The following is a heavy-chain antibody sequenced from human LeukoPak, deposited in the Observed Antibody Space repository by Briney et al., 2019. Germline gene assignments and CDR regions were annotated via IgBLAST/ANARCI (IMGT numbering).Heavy chain of an antibody. CDR2: IIPIFGTA. CDR3: ARDRGSWFDP. Sequence: ASVKVSCKASGGTFSSYAISWVRQAPGQGLEWMGGIIPIFGTANYAQKFQGRVTITTDESTSTTYMELSSLRSEDTAVYYCARDRGSWFDPWGQGTLVTVSS. J-gene: IGHJ5*02. D-gene: IGHD3-10*01. V-gene: IGHV1-69*05. CDR1: GGTFSSYA.